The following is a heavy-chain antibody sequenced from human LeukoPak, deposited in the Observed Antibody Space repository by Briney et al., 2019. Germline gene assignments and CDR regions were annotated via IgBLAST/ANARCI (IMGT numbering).Heavy chain of an antibody. J-gene: IGHJ1*01. D-gene: IGHD6-19*01. CDR1: GFTFSSHW. Sequence: QSGGSLRLSCAASGFTFSSHWMHWVRHAPGKGLVWVSPINGAGRSTSYADSVKGRFTVSRDNAKNTLNLQMNSLRAEDTAVYYCARDLFFSDAGYSSGWRAEYFHHWGQGTLVTVSS. CDR3: ARDLFFSDAGYSSGWRAEYFHH. CDR2: INGAGRST. V-gene: IGHV3-74*01.